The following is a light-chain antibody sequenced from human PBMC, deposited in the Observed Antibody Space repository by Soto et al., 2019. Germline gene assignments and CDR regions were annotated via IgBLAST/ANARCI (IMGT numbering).Light chain of an antibody. V-gene: IGLV2-14*03. J-gene: IGLJ1*01. CDR1: SSDIGSYNH. CDR3: ISYTDRQSYV. Sequence: QSVLTQPASVSGSPGQSITISCSGTSSDIGSYNHVAWYQQFPGKSPKLMIYEVSDRPPGVSDRFSGYNAGITASLTISGLQAEDDGDYYFISYTDRQSYVFGTGTKLTVL. CDR2: EVS.